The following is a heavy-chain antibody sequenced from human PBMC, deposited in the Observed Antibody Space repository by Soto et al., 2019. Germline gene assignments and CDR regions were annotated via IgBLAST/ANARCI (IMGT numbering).Heavy chain of an antibody. CDR2: IWYDGSNK. CDR3: ARSRYSSGCYD. V-gene: IGHV3-33*01. Sequence: LRLSCAASGFTFRDFGMHWVRQAPGKGLEWVAVIWYDGSNKYYADSVKGRFTISRDNSKNTLYLQMNSLRAEDTAVYYCARSRYSSGCYDSGQGTLVTVSS. J-gene: IGHJ4*02. D-gene: IGHD6-19*01. CDR1: GFTFRDFG.